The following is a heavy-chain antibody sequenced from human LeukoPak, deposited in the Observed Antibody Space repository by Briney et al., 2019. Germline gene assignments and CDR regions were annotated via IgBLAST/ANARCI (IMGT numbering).Heavy chain of an antibody. D-gene: IGHD6-13*01. CDR2: IYYSGST. CDR3: ARHTEQQLPYFDY. CDR1: GGSIRSSSYY. V-gene: IGHV4-39*01. J-gene: IGHJ4*02. Sequence: PSETLSLTCTVSGGSIRSSSYYWGWIRQPPGKGLEWIGSIYYSGSTYYNPSLKSRVTISVDTSKNQFSLKLSSVTAADTAVYYCARHTEQQLPYFDYWGQGTLVTVSS.